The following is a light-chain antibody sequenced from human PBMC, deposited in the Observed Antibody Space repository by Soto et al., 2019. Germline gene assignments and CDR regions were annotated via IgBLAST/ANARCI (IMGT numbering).Light chain of an antibody. CDR3: MQSRLLPYT. Sequence: DIEMTQSPLSLSVTPGQPASISCESGQSLLHSDGKTYLYWYLQKSGQPPQLLISELFNRVSGVLDRFSGTGSETYFTVKIRRVEADDVGVYYCMQSRLLPYTFDLGTKQDIK. CDR2: ELF. V-gene: IGKV2D-29*01. CDR1: QSLLHSDGKTY. J-gene: IGKJ2*01.